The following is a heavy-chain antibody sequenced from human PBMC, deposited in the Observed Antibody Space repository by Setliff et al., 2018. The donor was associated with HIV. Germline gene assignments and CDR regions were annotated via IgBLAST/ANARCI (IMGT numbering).Heavy chain of an antibody. CDR2: IYYSGST. CDR1: GGSISSSSYY. CDR3: ASDLLVEYFDY. J-gene: IGHJ4*02. V-gene: IGHV4-39*01. Sequence: SETLSLTCTVSGGSISSSSYYWGWIRQPPGKGLEWIGSIYYSGSTYYNPSLKSRVTISVDTSKNQFSLKLTSVTAADTAVYYCASDLLVEYFDYWGQGTLVTVSS.